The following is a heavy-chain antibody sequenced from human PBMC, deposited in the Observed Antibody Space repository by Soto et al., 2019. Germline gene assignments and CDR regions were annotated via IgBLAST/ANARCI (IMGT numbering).Heavy chain of an antibody. D-gene: IGHD1-7*01. Sequence: SETLSLTCTVSGGSISSSSYYWGWIRQPPGKGLEWIGSIYYSGSTYYNPSLKSRVTISVDTSKNQFSLKLSSVTAADTAAYYCARLSLRWAVNTWDYSKNYLDYWGQGTLVTVSS. J-gene: IGHJ4*02. CDR1: GGSISSSSYY. V-gene: IGHV4-39*01. CDR2: IYYSGST. CDR3: ARLSLRWAVNTWDYSKNYLDY.